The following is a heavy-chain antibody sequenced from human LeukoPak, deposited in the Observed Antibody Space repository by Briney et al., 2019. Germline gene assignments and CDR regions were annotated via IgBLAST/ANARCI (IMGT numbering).Heavy chain of an antibody. CDR3: ARMTYDPHGVDV. Sequence: SETLSLTCTVSGGSISSGDYYWSWIRQHPGKGLEWIGYIYYSGSTYYNPSLKNRVTISVDTSKNQFSLKLSSVTAADTAVYYCARMTYDPHGVDVWGKGTTVTVSS. J-gene: IGHJ6*04. CDR2: IYYSGST. V-gene: IGHV4-31*03. D-gene: IGHD5-12*01. CDR1: GGSISSGDYY.